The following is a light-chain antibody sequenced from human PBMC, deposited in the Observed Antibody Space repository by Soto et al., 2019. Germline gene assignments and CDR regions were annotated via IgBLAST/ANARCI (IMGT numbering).Light chain of an antibody. CDR1: SSDVGGYNY. Sequence: QSVLTQPASVSGSPGQSITISCTGTSSDVGGYNYVSWYQLHPGKVPKLMVYEVSYRPSGVSSRFSGSKSANTASLTISGLQAEDEADYYCSPYASSTAYVFGTGTKVTVL. CDR3: SPYASSTAYV. V-gene: IGLV2-14*01. J-gene: IGLJ1*01. CDR2: EVS.